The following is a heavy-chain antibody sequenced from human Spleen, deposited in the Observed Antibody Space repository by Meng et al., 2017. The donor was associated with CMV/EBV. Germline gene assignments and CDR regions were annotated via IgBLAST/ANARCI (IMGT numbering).Heavy chain of an antibody. D-gene: IGHD2-2*03. CDR3: ARGDGWIFRH. CDR2: IKQDGSER. J-gene: IGHJ4*02. CDR1: GFTFSSYA. Sequence: GESLKISCAASGFTFSSYAMNWVRQAPGKGLEWVANIKQDGSERYYVDSVKGRFTISRDNAKNSVYLQMDNLRVDDTAVYYCARGDGWIFRHWGQGTLVTVSS. V-gene: IGHV3-7*01.